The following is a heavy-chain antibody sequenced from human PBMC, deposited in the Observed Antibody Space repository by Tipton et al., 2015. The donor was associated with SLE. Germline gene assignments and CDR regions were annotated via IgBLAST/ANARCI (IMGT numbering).Heavy chain of an antibody. CDR2: IYYRGST. Sequence: TLSLTCTVSGGSISRHYWSWFRQPPGKGLEWIGYIYYRGSTNYNPSLKSRATISVDTSKNQFSLKLSSVTAADTAVYYCARVYPRLRIFGWFDPWGQGTLVTVSS. CDR1: GGSISRHY. J-gene: IGHJ5*02. D-gene: IGHD4-17*01. CDR3: ARVYPRLRIFGWFDP. V-gene: IGHV4-59*11.